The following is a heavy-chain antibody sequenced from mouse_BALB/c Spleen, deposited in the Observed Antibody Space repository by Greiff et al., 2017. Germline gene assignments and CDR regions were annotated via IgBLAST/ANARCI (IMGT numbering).Heavy chain of an antibody. J-gene: IGHJ3*01. Sequence: VQLVESGAELVKPGASVKLSCKASGYTFTSYYMYWVKQRPGQGLEWIGEINPSNGGTNFNEKFKGKATLTVDTSSSTAYVDLSSLTSEDSAVYYCALVFAYWGQGTLVTVSA. CDR1: GYTFTSYY. D-gene: IGHD2-2*01. CDR2: INPSNGGT. V-gene: IGHV1S81*02. CDR3: ALVFAY.